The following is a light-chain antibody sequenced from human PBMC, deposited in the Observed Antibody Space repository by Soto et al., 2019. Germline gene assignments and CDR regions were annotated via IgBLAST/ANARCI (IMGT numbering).Light chain of an antibody. CDR1: SSDVGAYSY. V-gene: IGLV2-8*01. J-gene: IGLJ1*01. Sequence: QSALTQPPSASGSPGQSVTISCTGTSSDVGAYSYVSWYQQHPGKAPKLMIYEVSQRPSGVPDRFSGSKSGNTASLTVSGLQAEDEADYYCSSYAGSNNYVFGTGTKLTVL. CDR2: EVS. CDR3: SSYAGSNNYV.